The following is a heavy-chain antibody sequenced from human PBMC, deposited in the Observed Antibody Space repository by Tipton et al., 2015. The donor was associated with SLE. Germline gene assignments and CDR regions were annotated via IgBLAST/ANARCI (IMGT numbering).Heavy chain of an antibody. CDR2: IYSGDRST. CDR1: GFTFSAYA. Sequence: SLRLSCAASGFTFSAYAMSWVRQAPGKGLEWVSVIYSGDRSTYYEDSVRGRFTISRDNSKNTLYLQMNDLRAEDTALYYCAEDTGRGFFDLWGRGALVTVSS. CDR3: AEDTGRGFFDL. D-gene: IGHD3-10*01. V-gene: IGHV3-23*03. J-gene: IGHJ2*01.